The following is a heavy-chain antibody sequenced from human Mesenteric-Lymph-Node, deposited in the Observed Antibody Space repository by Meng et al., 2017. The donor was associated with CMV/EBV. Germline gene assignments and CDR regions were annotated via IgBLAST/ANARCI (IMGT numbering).Heavy chain of an antibody. CDR2: INSDGSST. D-gene: IGHD3-16*01. J-gene: IGHJ4*02. CDR3: ARGASGTLGVDY. Sequence: GGSLRLSCAASGFTFSSYWMHWVRQAPGKGLVWVSRINSDGSSTSYADSVKGRFTISRDNAKNSLYLQMNSLRADDTAVYYCARGASGTLGVDYWGQGTLVTVSS. V-gene: IGHV3-74*01. CDR1: GFTFSSYW.